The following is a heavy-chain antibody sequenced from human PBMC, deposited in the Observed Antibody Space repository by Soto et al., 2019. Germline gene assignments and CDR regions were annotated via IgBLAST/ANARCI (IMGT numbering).Heavy chain of an antibody. Sequence: GGSLRLSCAASGFTFRTYTMSWVRQAPGKGLEWVSVISHSGDSTYYADSLKGRFTISRDNSKNTLYLQMNSLRADDTAVYYCARGAYGDYEAYFDYWGQGTLVTVSS. CDR3: ARGAYGDYEAYFDY. D-gene: IGHD4-17*01. V-gene: IGHV3-23*01. CDR1: GFTFRTYT. J-gene: IGHJ4*02. CDR2: ISHSGDST.